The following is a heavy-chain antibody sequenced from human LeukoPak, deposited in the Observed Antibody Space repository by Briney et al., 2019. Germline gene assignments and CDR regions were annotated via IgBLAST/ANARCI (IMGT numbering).Heavy chain of an antibody. V-gene: IGHV3-74*01. CDR1: GFTFSSYW. CDR2: ISTDGSST. J-gene: IGHJ6*02. D-gene: IGHD2/OR15-2a*01. Sequence: PGGSLRLSCAASGFTFSSYWMHWVRQAPGKGLVWVSRISTDGSSTTYADSVKGRFTISRDNVENTLFLQMNSLRAEDTAVYYCASYLTSIPSGMDVWGQGTTVTVSS. CDR3: ASYLTSIPSGMDV.